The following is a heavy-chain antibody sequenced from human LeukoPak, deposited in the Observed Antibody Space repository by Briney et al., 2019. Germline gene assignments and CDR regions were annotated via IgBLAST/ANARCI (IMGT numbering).Heavy chain of an antibody. V-gene: IGHV5-51*01. D-gene: IGHD2-21*02. CDR1: GYIFTSYW. CDR2: IYPGDSDT. Sequence: GESLQISCKGSGYIFTSYWIVWVRQMTGRRLEWVGIIYPGDSDTIYSPSFQGQVTISADKSNSTAYLQWSSLKASDTAMSYCARRAYCGGDCYAFDMWGQGTMVSVSS. CDR3: ARRAYCGGDCYAFDM. J-gene: IGHJ3*02.